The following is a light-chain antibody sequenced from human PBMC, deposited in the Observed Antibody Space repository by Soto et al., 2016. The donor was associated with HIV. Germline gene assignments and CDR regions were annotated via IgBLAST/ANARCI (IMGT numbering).Light chain of an antibody. CDR1: QGISNY. Sequence: DIQLTQSPSFLSASVGDRVTITCRASQGISNYLAWYQQKPGKAPNLLIYPASTLQSGVPSRFSGSGSGTQFTLTISSLQPEDFATYYCQQLNSYHTWTFGQGTKVEIK. CDR2: PAS. CDR3: QQLNSYHTWT. V-gene: IGKV1-9*01. J-gene: IGKJ1*01.